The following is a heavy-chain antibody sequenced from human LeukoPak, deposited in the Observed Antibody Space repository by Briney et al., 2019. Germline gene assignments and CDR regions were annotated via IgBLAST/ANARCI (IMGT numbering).Heavy chain of an antibody. Sequence: GGSLKLSCAASGFTFSGSAMHWVRQASGKGLEWVGRIRNKANSYATAYAASVKGRFTTSRDDSKNTAYLQMNSLKPEDTAVYYCTRSGGDYYYYGMDVWGQGTTVTVSS. CDR1: GFTFSGSA. CDR2: IRNKANSYAT. V-gene: IGHV3-73*01. CDR3: TRSGGDYYYYGMDV. D-gene: IGHD6-25*01. J-gene: IGHJ6*02.